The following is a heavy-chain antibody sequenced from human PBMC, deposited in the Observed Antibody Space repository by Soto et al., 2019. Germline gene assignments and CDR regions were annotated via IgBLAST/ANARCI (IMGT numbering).Heavy chain of an antibody. CDR3: IRHSPEDMIRT. CDR2: IRNKATSYAT. D-gene: IGHD2-15*01. CDR1: GFTFSGSS. V-gene: IGHV3-73*02. Sequence: EVQLVESGGGLVQPGGSLKLSCAASGFTFSGSSVHWVRQASGQGLEWVGRIRNKATSYATAYAASVRGRFTISRDDSKNTAVLQMNSLNTEDTAVYYCIRHSPEDMIRTWGQGTLVTVSS. J-gene: IGHJ4*02.